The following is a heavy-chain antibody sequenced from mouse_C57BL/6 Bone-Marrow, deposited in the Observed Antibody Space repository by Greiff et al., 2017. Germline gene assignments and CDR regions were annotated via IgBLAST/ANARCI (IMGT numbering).Heavy chain of an antibody. CDR1: GYSFTDYN. CDR3: ARIFFITTVVATGYFDV. D-gene: IGHD1-1*01. J-gene: IGHJ1*03. Sequence: VQLQQSGPELVKPGASVKISCKASGYSFTDYNMNWVKQSNGKSLEWIGVLNPNYGTTSYNQKFKGKATLTVDQSSITAYMQLNSLTSEDSAVYYCARIFFITTVVATGYFDVWGTGTTVTVSS. V-gene: IGHV1-39*01. CDR2: LNPNYGTT.